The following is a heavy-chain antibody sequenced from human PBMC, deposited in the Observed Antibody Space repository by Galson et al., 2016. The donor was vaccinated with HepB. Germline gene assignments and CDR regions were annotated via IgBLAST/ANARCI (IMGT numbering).Heavy chain of an antibody. CDR2: IYYSGST. CDR1: GDYY. J-gene: IGHJ4*02. D-gene: IGHD3-16*01. CDR3: ARGSAFGGVDN. V-gene: IGHV4-30-4*01. Sequence: GDYYWSWIRQPPGKGLEWIGYIYYSGSTYHSPSLKSRVTISVDTSKNQFSLKLNSVTAADTAVYYCARGSAFGGVDNWGQGTLVTVSS.